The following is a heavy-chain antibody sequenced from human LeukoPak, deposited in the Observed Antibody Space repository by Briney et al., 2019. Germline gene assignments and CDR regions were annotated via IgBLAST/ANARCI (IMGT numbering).Heavy chain of an antibody. CDR1: GYTFTSYY. CDR2: IYPNSGGT. Sequence: ASVKVSCKASGYTFTSYYMHWVRQAPGQGLEWMGWIYPNSGGTNYAQKFQGRVTVTRDTSISTAYMELSRLRSDDTAVYYCARETEWFTTNFDYWGQGTLVTVSS. D-gene: IGHD3-3*01. CDR3: ARETEWFTTNFDY. J-gene: IGHJ4*02. V-gene: IGHV1-2*02.